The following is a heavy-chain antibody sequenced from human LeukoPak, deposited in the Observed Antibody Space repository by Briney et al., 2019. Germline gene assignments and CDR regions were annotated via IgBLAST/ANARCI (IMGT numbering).Heavy chain of an antibody. CDR1: GGSISSYY. CDR3: ARRPSGSGGSYFDY. V-gene: IGHV4-59*01. D-gene: IGHD2-15*01. CDR2: IYYSGST. Sequence: PSETLSLTCTVSGGSISSYYWSWIRQPPGKGLEWIGYIYYSGSTNYNPSLKSRVTISVDTSKNQFSLKLSSVTAADTAVYYCARRPSGSGGSYFDYWGQGTLVTVSS. J-gene: IGHJ4*02.